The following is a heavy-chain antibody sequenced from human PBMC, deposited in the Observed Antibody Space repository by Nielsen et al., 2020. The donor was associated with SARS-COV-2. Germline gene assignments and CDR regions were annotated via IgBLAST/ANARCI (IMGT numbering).Heavy chain of an antibody. CDR3: ARDGASGRFYDWLSHFYL. CDR2: VSHSGST. J-gene: IGHJ2*01. Sequence: GSLRLSCAVSDGSLSGHYWTWIRQPPGKGLEWIGEVSHSGSTKTNPSLKSRVTISVDKSKSQFSLKLRSVTAADTAVYYCARDGASGRFYDWLSHFYLWGRGTLVTVSS. CDR1: DGSLSGHY. V-gene: IGHV4-34*01. D-gene: IGHD3-3*01.